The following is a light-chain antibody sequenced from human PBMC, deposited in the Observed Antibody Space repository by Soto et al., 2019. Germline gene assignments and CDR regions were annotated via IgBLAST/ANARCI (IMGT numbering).Light chain of an antibody. CDR2: GNR. CDR1: SSNIGAGYD. J-gene: IGLJ2*01. V-gene: IGLV1-40*01. CDR3: QSYDSSLSGFVV. Sequence: QSVLTQPPSVSGAPGQRVTISCTGSSSNIGAGYDVHWYQLLPGTAPKLLIHGNRNRPSGVPDRFSGSKSGTSASLAITGLQAEDEADYYCQSYDSSLSGFVVFGGGTKVTVL.